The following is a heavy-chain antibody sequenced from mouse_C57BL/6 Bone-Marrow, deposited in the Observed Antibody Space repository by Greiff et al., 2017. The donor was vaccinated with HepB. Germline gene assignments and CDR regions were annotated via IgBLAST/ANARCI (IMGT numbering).Heavy chain of an antibody. CDR3: AGGGYYFDY. J-gene: IGHJ2*01. V-gene: IGHV1-80*01. CDR2: IYPGDGDT. CDR1: GYAFSSYW. D-gene: IGHD1-1*02. Sequence: QVQLKESGAELVKPGASVKISCKASGYAFSSYWLNWVKQRPGQGLEWIGQIYPGDGDTNYNGKFKGKATLTAEKTSTTAYMQLSSLTAEDFAVYFCAGGGYYFDYWGQGTTLTGSS.